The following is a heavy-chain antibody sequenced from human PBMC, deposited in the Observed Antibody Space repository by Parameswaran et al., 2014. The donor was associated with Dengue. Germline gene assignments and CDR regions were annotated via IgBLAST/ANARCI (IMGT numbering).Heavy chain of an antibody. J-gene: IGHJ4*02. D-gene: IGHD3-22*01. CDR3: VRDYYDSTGSHYGGAY. CDR1: GYSFNSYW. V-gene: IGHV5-10-1*01. CDR2: IDPFDSSA. Sequence: AGGSLRLSCKGSGYSFNSYWINWVRQMPGKSLEWMGRIDPFDSSANYSPSFQGHVTFSTDKSINTAYLQWSSLKASDTAMYYCVRDYYDSTGSHYGGAYWGQGTLVTVSS.